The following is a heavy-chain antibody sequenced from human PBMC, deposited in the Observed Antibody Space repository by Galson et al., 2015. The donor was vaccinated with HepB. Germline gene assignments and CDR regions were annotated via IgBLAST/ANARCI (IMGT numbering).Heavy chain of an antibody. D-gene: IGHD3-3*01. V-gene: IGHV1-8*01. CDR2: MNPNSGNT. J-gene: IGHJ6*02. CDR3: ARGRFLEWLWDNYYGMDV. Sequence: SVKVSCKASGYTFTSYDINWVRQATGQGLEWMGWMNPNSGNTGYAQKFQGRVTMTRNTSISTAYMELSSLRSEDTAVYYCARGRFLEWLWDNYYGMDVWGQGTTVTVSS. CDR1: GYTFTSYD.